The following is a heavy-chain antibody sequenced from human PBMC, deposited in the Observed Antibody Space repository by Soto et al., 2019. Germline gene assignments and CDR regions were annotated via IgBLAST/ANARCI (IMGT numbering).Heavy chain of an antibody. J-gene: IGHJ4*02. CDR3: ARDTRDSSSRFDY. CDR2: IYYSGST. CDR1: GGSISSGGYY. V-gene: IGHV4-31*03. Sequence: SETLSLTCTVSGGSISSGGYYWSWIRQHPGKGLEWIGYIYYSGSTYYNPSLKSRVTISVDTSKNQFSLKLSSVTAADTAVYYCARDTRDSSSRFDYWGQGTLVTVSS. D-gene: IGHD6-6*01.